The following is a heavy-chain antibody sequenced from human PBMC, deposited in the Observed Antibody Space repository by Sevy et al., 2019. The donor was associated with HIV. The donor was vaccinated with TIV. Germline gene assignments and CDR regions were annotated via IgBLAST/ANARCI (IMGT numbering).Heavy chain of an antibody. D-gene: IGHD2-8*01. V-gene: IGHV3-23*01. J-gene: IGHJ4*01. Sequence: GGSLRLSCAASGFTFSKYSMSWIRQTPGKGLEWVSTFSFGCGKINYADSVKGRFTISRDDSRNTFYLQTNSLRAEDTAIYYCAREGCIKSNDYWGQGTVVTVSS. CDR3: AREGCIKSNDY. CDR1: GFTFSKYS. CDR2: FSFGCGKI.